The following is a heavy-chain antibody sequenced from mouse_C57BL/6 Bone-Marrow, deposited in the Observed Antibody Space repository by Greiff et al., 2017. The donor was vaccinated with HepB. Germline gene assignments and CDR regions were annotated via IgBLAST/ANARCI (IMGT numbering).Heavy chain of an antibody. Sequence: EVKLQESGPGLVKPSQSLSLTCSVTGYSITSGYYWNWIRQFPGNKLEWMGYISYDGSNNYNPSLKNRISITRDTSKNQFFLKLNSVTTEDTATYYCASPSGGERDYFDYWGQGTTLTVSS. D-gene: IGHD1-1*02. J-gene: IGHJ2*01. CDR2: ISYDGSN. V-gene: IGHV3-6*01. CDR1: GYSITSGYY. CDR3: ASPSGGERDYFDY.